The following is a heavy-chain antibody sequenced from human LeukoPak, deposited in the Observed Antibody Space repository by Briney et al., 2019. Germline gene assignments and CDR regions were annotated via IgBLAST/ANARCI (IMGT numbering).Heavy chain of an antibody. CDR2: IIPILGIA. CDR3: ARDSKEVVTAGNAFDI. D-gene: IGHD3-22*01. J-gene: IGHJ3*02. V-gene: IGHV1-69*04. CDR1: GGTFSSYA. Sequence: GSSVKVSFKASGGTFSSYAISWVRQAPGQGLEWMGRIIPILGIANYAQKFQGRVTITADKSTSTAYMELSSLRAEDTAVYYCARDSKEVVTAGNAFDIWGQGTLVTVSS.